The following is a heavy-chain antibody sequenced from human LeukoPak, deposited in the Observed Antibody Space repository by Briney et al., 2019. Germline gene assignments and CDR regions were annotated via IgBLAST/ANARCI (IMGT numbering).Heavy chain of an antibody. J-gene: IGHJ3*02. CDR2: ISYDGSNK. CDR1: GFTFSGHG. V-gene: IGHV3-30*19. CDR3: GRDTVGYGGAFDI. Sequence: QPGRSLRLSCAASGFTFSGHGMHWVRQAPGKGLEWVAVISYDGSNKYYADSVKGRSTISRDNSKNTLYLQVNSLRPEDTAVYYCGRDTVGYGGAFDIWGQGTMDTVSS. D-gene: IGHD5-18*01.